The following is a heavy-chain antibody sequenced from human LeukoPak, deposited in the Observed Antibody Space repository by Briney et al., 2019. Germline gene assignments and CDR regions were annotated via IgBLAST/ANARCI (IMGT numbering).Heavy chain of an antibody. Sequence: SETLSLSCTVSGGSISSYYWSWIRQPPGKGLEWIGYIYYSGSTKYNPSLKSRVTISVDTSKNQFSLKLSSVTAADTAVYYCARVPNSGSFFFDYWGQGTLVTVSS. CDR2: IYYSGST. D-gene: IGHD1-26*01. CDR1: GGSISSYY. V-gene: IGHV4-59*01. CDR3: ARVPNSGSFFFDY. J-gene: IGHJ4*02.